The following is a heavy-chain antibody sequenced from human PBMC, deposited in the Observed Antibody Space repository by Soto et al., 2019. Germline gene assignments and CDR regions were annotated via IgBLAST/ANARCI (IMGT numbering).Heavy chain of an antibody. Sequence: QVQLVQSGAEVKKPWASVKVSCKASGYTFTSYGLSWVRQAPGQGLEWTGWISADNGNTNYAQKLQGRVTMTTDTSTVRAYMELRSLGSDDTAVYYCARDSTIFGLVISEGDAFAIWGQGTMVTVSS. J-gene: IGHJ3*02. CDR2: ISADNGNT. V-gene: IGHV1-18*01. CDR3: ARDSTIFGLVISEGDAFAI. CDR1: GYTFTSYG. D-gene: IGHD3-3*01.